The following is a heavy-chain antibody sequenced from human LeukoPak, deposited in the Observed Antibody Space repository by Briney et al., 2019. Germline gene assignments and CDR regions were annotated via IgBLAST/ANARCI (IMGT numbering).Heavy chain of an antibody. D-gene: IGHD6-19*01. CDR2: IYSGGST. Sequence: GGSLRLSCAASGFLVSSNYMSWVRQAPGKGLEWVSVIYSGGSTYYADSVKGRFTISRDNSKNTLYPQMNSLRAEDTAVYYCARDPAGYSSGWYYFDYWGQGTLVTVSS. J-gene: IGHJ4*02. V-gene: IGHV3-66*01. CDR1: GFLVSSNY. CDR3: ARDPAGYSSGWYYFDY.